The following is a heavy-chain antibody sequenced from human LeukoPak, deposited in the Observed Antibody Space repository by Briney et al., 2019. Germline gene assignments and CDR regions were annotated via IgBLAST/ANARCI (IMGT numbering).Heavy chain of an antibody. CDR1: GFTFSSYA. CDR3: AKPPFQYSGYVYFDY. Sequence: GGSLRLSCAASGFTFSSYAMSWVRQAPGKGLEWVSAISGSGGSTYYEDSVKGRFTISRDNSKNTLYLQMNSLRAEDTAVYYCAKPPFQYSGYVYFDYWGQGTLVTASS. J-gene: IGHJ4*02. V-gene: IGHV3-23*01. CDR2: ISGSGGST. D-gene: IGHD5-12*01.